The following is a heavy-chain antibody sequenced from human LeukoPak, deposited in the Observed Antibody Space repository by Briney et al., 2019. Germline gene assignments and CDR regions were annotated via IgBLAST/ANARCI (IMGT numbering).Heavy chain of an antibody. J-gene: IGHJ4*02. CDR3: ARHFPGYSSAWYGFCDY. Sequence: SETLSLTCTDSGGSISSSSYYWGWIRQPPGKGLEWIGSIYYSGSTYYNPSLKSRVTISVDTSKNQFSLKLSSVTAADAAVYYCARHFPGYSSAWYGFCDYWGQGTLVTVSS. CDR1: GGSISSSSYY. CDR2: IYYSGST. D-gene: IGHD6-19*01. V-gene: IGHV4-39*01.